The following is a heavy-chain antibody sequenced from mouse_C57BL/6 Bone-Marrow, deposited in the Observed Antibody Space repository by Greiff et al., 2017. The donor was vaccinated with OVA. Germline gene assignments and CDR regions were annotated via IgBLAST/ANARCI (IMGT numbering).Heavy chain of an antibody. D-gene: IGHD1-1*01. Sequence: VQLQQSGPELVKPGASVKMSCKASGYTFTDYNMHWVKQSHGKSLEWIGYINPNNGGTSYNQKFKGKATLTVNKSSSTAYMALRSRTSEDSAVYYCARNGSSYHWYFDVWGTGTTVTVSS. V-gene: IGHV1-22*01. CDR2: INPNNGGT. CDR1: GYTFTDYN. J-gene: IGHJ1*03. CDR3: ARNGSSYHWYFDV.